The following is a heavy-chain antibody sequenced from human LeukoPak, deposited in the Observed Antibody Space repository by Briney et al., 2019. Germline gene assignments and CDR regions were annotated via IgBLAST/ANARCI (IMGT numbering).Heavy chain of an antibody. CDR2: IWYDGSQK. Sequence: PGGSLRLSCAASGFTFGRSGMHWVRQAPGKGLEWVAFIWYDGSQKYYAGSVEGRFTISRDNSKNTLYLQMNSLRAEDTAVYYCAKMGLKQWPYNYFDYWGQGTLVTVSS. CDR1: GFTFGRSG. J-gene: IGHJ4*02. CDR3: AKMGLKQWPYNYFDY. V-gene: IGHV3-30*02. D-gene: IGHD6-19*01.